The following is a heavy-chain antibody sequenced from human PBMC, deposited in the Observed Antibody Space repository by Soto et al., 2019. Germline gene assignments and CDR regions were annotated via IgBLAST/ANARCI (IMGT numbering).Heavy chain of an antibody. CDR3: ASNRLSYPWAFDI. J-gene: IGHJ3*02. Sequence: PGGSLRLSCAASGFTVSSNYMSWVRQAPGKGLEWVSVIYSGGSTYYADSVKGRFTISRDNSKNTLYLQMNSLRAEDTAVYYCASNRLSYPWAFDIWGQGTMVTVSS. CDR2: IYSGGST. CDR1: GFTVSSNY. V-gene: IGHV3-66*01.